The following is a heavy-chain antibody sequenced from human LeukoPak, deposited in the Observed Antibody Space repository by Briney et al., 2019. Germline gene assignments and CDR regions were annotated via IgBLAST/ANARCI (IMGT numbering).Heavy chain of an antibody. Sequence: SVKVSCKASGGTFSSYAISWVRQAPGQGLEWMGGIIPIFGTANYAQKFQGRVTITADESTSTAYMELSSLRFEDTAVYYCARRLLYYYGSAPYGMDVWGQGTTATVSS. CDR1: GGTFSSYA. D-gene: IGHD3-10*01. CDR2: IIPIFGTA. CDR3: ARRLLYYYGSAPYGMDV. J-gene: IGHJ6*02. V-gene: IGHV1-69*13.